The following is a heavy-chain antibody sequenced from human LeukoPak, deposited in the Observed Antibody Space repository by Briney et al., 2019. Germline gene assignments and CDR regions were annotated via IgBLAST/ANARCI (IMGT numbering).Heavy chain of an antibody. CDR1: GYTFTSYG. J-gene: IGHJ3*02. CDR3: ARAESLYGGNLAAAFDI. D-gene: IGHD4-23*01. Sequence: ASVKVSCKASGYTFTSYGISWVRQAPGQGLEWMGWISAYNGNTNYEQKFQGRVTMTTDTSTSTAYMELRSLRSDDTALYYRARAESLYGGNLAAAFDIWGQGTMVTVSS. V-gene: IGHV1-18*01. CDR2: ISAYNGNT.